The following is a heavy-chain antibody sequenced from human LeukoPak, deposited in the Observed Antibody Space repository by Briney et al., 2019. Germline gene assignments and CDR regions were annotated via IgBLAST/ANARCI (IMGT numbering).Heavy chain of an antibody. J-gene: IGHJ4*01. D-gene: IGHD3-10*01. V-gene: IGHV3-7*01. CDR1: GFSFSTYW. CDR2: IRQDGNEY. CDR3: VRGCGRPGCPYYFDS. Sequence: GGSLGLSCAVSGFSFSTYWMSWVRQAPGKGPEWVATIRQDGNEYHYVDSVRGRFTISRDNAQNSLFLHMNSLTAEDTALYYCVRGCGRPGCPYYFDSWGHGTLVTVSS.